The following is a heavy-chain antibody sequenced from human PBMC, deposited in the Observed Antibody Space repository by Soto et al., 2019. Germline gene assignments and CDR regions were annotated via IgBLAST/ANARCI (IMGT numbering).Heavy chain of an antibody. D-gene: IGHD5-18*01. CDR1: GFTFSGSA. J-gene: IGHJ4*02. CDR3: TRLTDTAMV. CDR2: IRSKANSYAT. Sequence: EVQLVESGGGLVQPGGSLQLSCAASGFTFSGSAMHWVRQASGKGLEWVGRIRSKANSYATAYAASVKGRFTISRDDSKNTAYRQMNSLKTEDTAVYYCTRLTDTAMVWGQGTLVTVSS. V-gene: IGHV3-73*02.